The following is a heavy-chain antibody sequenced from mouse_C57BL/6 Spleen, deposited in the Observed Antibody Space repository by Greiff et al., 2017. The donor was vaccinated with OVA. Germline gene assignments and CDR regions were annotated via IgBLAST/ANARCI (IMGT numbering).Heavy chain of an antibody. Sequence: VQLQQPGAELVMPGASVKLSCKASGYTFTSYWMHWVKQRPGQGLEWIGEIDPSDGYTNYTQKFKGKATLTADKSSSTAYMQLSSLTSEDSAVYYCARTAQAFDYWGQGTTLTVSS. CDR2: IDPSDGYT. CDR3: ARTAQAFDY. V-gene: IGHV1-69*01. D-gene: IGHD3-2*02. J-gene: IGHJ2*01. CDR1: GYTFTSYW.